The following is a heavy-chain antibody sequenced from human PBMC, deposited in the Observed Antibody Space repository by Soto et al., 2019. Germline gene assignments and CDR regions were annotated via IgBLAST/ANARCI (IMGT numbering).Heavy chain of an antibody. J-gene: IGHJ4*02. CDR3: AKDYNGGFDY. V-gene: IGHV3-30*18. CDR2: ISYDGSNK. Sequence: PGESLKISCAASGFTFSSYGMHWVRQAPGKGLEWVAVISYDGSNKYYADSVKGRFTISRDNSKNTLYLQMNSLRAEDTAVYYCAKDYNGGFDYWGQGTLVTVSS. CDR1: GFTFSSYG. D-gene: IGHD1-1*01.